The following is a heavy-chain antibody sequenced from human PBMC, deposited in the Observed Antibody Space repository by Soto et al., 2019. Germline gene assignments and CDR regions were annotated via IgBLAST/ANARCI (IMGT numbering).Heavy chain of an antibody. CDR3: ARVSGYSSGWYPGGYYYYGMDV. Sequence: SVKVSCKASGGTLSSYAISWVRQAPGQGLEWMGGIIPIFGTANYAQKFQGRVTITADESTSTAYMELSSLRSEDTAVYYCARVSGYSSGWYPGGYYYYGMDVWGQGTTVTVSS. D-gene: IGHD6-19*01. CDR2: IIPIFGTA. J-gene: IGHJ6*02. CDR1: GGTLSSYA. V-gene: IGHV1-69*13.